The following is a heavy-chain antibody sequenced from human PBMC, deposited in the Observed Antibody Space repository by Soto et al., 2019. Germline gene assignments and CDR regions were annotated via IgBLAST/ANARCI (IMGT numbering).Heavy chain of an antibody. D-gene: IGHD6-19*01. CDR2: IIPIFGTA. CDR1: GGPFSSYA. V-gene: IGHV1-69*06. Sequence: ASVKVSFKSYGGPFSSYAISLVRQAPGQGLEWMGGIIPIFGTANYAQKFQGRVTITADKSTSTAYMELSSLRSEDTAVYYCARSSSGFDYWGQGTMVTVSS. J-gene: IGHJ4*02. CDR3: ARSSSGFDY.